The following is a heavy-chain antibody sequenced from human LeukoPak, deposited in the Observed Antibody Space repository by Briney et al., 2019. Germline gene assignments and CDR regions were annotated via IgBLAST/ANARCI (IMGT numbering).Heavy chain of an antibody. CDR3: ARGWRYFDC. V-gene: IGHV3-48*03. J-gene: IGHJ4*02. CDR1: GFTFSSYE. CDR2: ISSSGSTR. Sequence: PGGSLRLSCAASGFTFSSYEMSWVRQAPGKGLEWVSYISSSGSTRYYADSVKGRFTISRDNAKNSLYLQMNSLRAEDTAVYYCARGWRYFDCWGQGTLVTVSS. D-gene: IGHD3-9*01.